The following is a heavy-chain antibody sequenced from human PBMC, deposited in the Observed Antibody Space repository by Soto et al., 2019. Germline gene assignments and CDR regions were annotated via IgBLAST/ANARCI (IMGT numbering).Heavy chain of an antibody. D-gene: IGHD3-10*01. Sequence: TSETLSLTCAVYSGSFSGYYWSWIRQPPGKGLEWIGETNHRGSTNYNPSLKSRVTISADASKNQFSLKLSSVTAADTAVYYCARGTWVRSAFDMWGQGTMVTVSS. CDR3: ARGTWVRSAFDM. V-gene: IGHV4-34*01. J-gene: IGHJ3*02. CDR1: SGSFSGYY. CDR2: TNHRGST.